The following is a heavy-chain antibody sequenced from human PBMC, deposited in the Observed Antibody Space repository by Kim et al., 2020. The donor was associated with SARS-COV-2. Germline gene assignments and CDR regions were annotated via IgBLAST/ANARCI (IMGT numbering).Heavy chain of an antibody. CDR3: ARGIAAAGTNWFDP. CDR1: GFTFSSYS. V-gene: IGHV3-21*01. CDR2: ISSSSSYI. D-gene: IGHD6-13*01. Sequence: GGSLRLSCAASGFTFSSYSMNWVRQAPGKGLEWVSSISSSSSYIYYADSVKGRFTISRDNAKNSLYLQMNSLRAEDTAVYYCARGIAAAGTNWFDPWGQGTLVTVSS. J-gene: IGHJ5*02.